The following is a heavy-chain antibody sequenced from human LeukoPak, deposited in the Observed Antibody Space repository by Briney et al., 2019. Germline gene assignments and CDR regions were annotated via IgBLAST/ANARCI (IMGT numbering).Heavy chain of an antibody. D-gene: IGHD5-18*01. Sequence: ASVKVSCKASGYTFTSYDINWVRQATGQGLEWMGWMNPNSGNTGYAQKFQGRVTMTRNTSISTAYMELSSLRSEDTAVYYCATDVDTAMSETLFDPWGQGTLVTVSS. J-gene: IGHJ5*02. CDR3: ATDVDTAMSETLFDP. CDR1: GYTFTSYD. V-gene: IGHV1-8*01. CDR2: MNPNSGNT.